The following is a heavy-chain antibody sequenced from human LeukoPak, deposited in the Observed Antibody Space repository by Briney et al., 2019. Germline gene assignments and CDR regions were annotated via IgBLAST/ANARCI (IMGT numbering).Heavy chain of an antibody. Sequence: GESLKISCKGLGYSFTTYWIGWVRQMPGKGLEWMGIIYPGDSDTRYSPSFQGQVTISADKSISTAYLQWSSLKASDTAMYYCARRVSLGPSVAAMDYFDYWGQGILVTVSS. CDR1: GYSFTTYW. V-gene: IGHV5-51*01. J-gene: IGHJ4*02. D-gene: IGHD5-18*01. CDR2: IYPGDSDT. CDR3: ARRVSLGPSVAAMDYFDY.